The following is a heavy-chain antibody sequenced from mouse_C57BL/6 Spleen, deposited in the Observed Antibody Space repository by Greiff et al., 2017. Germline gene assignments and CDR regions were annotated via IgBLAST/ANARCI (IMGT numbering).Heavy chain of an antibody. CDR2: ISSGSSTI. CDR1: GFTFSDYG. V-gene: IGHV5-17*01. CDR3: ARGKGFYYAMDY. J-gene: IGHJ4*01. Sequence: EVKVVESGGGLVKPGGSLKLSCAASGFTFSDYGMHWVRQAPEKGLEWVAYISSGSSTIYYADTVKGRFTISRDNAKNTLFLQMTSLRSEDTAMYYCARGKGFYYAMDYWGQGTSVTVSS.